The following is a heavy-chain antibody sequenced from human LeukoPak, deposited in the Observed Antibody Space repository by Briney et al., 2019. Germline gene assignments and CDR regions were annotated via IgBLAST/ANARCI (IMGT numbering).Heavy chain of an antibody. D-gene: IGHD6-19*01. CDR1: GGSISSGGYY. CDR3: ASRPPSGYYMDV. CDR2: IYYSGST. J-gene: IGHJ6*03. V-gene: IGHV4-31*03. Sequence: SETLSLPCTVSGGSISSGGYYWSWIRQHPGKGLEWIGYIYYSGSTYYNPSLKSRVTISVDTSKNQFSLKLSSVTAADTAVYYFASRPPSGYYMDVWGKGTTVTVSS.